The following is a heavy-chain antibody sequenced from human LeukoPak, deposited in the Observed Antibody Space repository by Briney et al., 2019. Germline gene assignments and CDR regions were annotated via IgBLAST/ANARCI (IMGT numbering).Heavy chain of an antibody. D-gene: IGHD6-19*01. CDR3: ARDAQWLVPGY. V-gene: IGHV3-7*05. CDR1: GFIYSSYC. Sequence: GGPLRLSCAASGFIYSSYCVSWPPQAPGEGLEWVDNIKQDGSEIYYVDSVKGRFTISRDSAKNSLYLQMNSLRAEDTAVYYCARDAQWLVPGYWGQGTLVTVSS. CDR2: IKQDGSEI. J-gene: IGHJ4*02.